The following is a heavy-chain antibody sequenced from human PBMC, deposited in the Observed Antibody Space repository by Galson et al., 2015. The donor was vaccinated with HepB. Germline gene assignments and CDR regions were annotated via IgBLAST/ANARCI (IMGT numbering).Heavy chain of an antibody. Sequence: QSGAEVKQPGESLRISCKGSEYNFASYWISWVRQVPGKGLEWMAMIDPKNSYTHYSPSFQGHVTLSVDKSITTAYLQLRSLKASDTAIYYCARHGDFLNWFDPWGQGTLVTVSS. CDR1: EYNFASYW. J-gene: IGHJ5*02. V-gene: IGHV5-10-1*01. CDR2: IDPKNSYT. CDR3: ARHGDFLNWFDP. D-gene: IGHD3-10*01.